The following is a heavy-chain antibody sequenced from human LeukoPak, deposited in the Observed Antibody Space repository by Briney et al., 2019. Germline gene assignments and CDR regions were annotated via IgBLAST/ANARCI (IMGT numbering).Heavy chain of an antibody. CDR1: GFTLRNYA. CDR2: ISGSGGNT. Sequence: PGGSLRLSCAASGFTLRNYAMSWVRQAPAKGLEWVSAISGSGGNTYYADSVKGRFTISRDNSKNTLYLQMSSLRVEDTAVYYCAPTAVRGGYWGHGTLVTVSS. J-gene: IGHJ4*01. D-gene: IGHD2-15*01. CDR3: APTAVRGGY. V-gene: IGHV3-23*01.